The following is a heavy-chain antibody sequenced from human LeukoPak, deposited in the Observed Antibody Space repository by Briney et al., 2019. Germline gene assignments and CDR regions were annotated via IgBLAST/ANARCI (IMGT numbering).Heavy chain of an antibody. CDR2: ISGSGGST. V-gene: IGHV3-23*01. J-gene: IGHJ4*02. Sequence: PGGSLRLSCAPSGFTFSSYAMTWVRQAPGKGPEWLSGISGSGGSTYYADSVKGRFTISRDNSKNTPYLQMNSLRAEDTAVYYCAKDQGDTMNGGDFDYWGQGTLVTVSS. CDR3: AKDQGDTMNGGDFDY. CDR1: GFTFSSYA. D-gene: IGHD3-22*01.